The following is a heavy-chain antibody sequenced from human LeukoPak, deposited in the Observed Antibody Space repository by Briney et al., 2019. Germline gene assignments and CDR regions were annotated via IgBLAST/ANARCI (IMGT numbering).Heavy chain of an antibody. D-gene: IGHD3-22*01. CDR2: ISYDGSGT. Sequence: PGRSLRLSCAGSGFTFSSYPMHWVRQAPGKGLEWVALISYDGSGTYYADSVKGRFTISRDNSKNTLYLLLNSLKPEDMAVYFCAREALKTHYYYDDSGYYADYWGQGTLVTVSS. CDR1: GFTFSSYP. V-gene: IGHV3-30-3*01. CDR3: AREALKTHYYYDDSGYYADY. J-gene: IGHJ4*02.